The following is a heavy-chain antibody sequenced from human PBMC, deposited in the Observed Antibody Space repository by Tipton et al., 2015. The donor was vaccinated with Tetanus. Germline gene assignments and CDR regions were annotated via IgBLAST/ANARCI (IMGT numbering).Heavy chain of an antibody. CDR1: GGSISSYY. CDR3: ARAGRGQQQTVDY. D-gene: IGHD6-13*01. V-gene: IGHV4-59*12. J-gene: IGHJ4*02. CDR2: IYYSGST. Sequence: TLSLTCTVSGGSISSYYWSWIRQPPGKGLEWIGYIYYSGSTNYNPSLKSRVTISADTSKNQFSLKLSSVTAADTAVYYCARAGRGQQQTVDYWGQGTLVTVSS.